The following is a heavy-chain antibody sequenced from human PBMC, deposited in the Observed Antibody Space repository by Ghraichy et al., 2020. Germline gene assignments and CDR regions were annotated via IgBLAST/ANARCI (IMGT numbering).Heavy chain of an antibody. Sequence: SETLSLTCTVSGGSISSGGYYWSWIRQHPGKGLEWIGYIYYSGSTYYNPSLKSRVTISVDTSKNQFSLKLSSVTAADTAVYYCARANDYGDPPDYWGQGTLVTVSS. D-gene: IGHD4-17*01. V-gene: IGHV4-31*03. CDR2: IYYSGST. CDR3: ARANDYGDPPDY. CDR1: GGSISSGGYY. J-gene: IGHJ4*02.